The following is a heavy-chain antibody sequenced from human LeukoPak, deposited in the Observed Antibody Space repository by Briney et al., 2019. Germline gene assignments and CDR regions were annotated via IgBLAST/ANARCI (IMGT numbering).Heavy chain of an antibody. D-gene: IGHD5-12*01. J-gene: IGHJ4*02. V-gene: IGHV3-74*01. CDR3: ARGRFDEWLRAVLDY. CDR2: INSDGSST. Sequence: PGGSLRLSCAAPGFTFSSYWMHWVRQAPGKGLVWVSRINSDGSSTSYADSVKGRFTISRDNAKNTLYLQMNSLRAEDTAVYYCARGRFDEWLRAVLDYWGQGTLVTVSS. CDR1: GFTFSSYW.